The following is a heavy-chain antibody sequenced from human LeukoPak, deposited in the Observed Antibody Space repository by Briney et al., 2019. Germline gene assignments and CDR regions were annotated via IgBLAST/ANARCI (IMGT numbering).Heavy chain of an antibody. J-gene: IGHJ5*02. CDR1: GFTFSSYA. D-gene: IGHD6-13*01. CDR2: ISYDGSNK. CDR3: AREPAIAAAGTGWFDP. V-gene: IGHV3-30-3*01. Sequence: GGSLRLSCAAFGFTFSSYAMHWVRQAPGKGLEWVAVISYDGSNKYYADSVKGRFTISRDNSKNTLYLQMNSLRAEDTAVYYCAREPAIAAAGTGWFDPWGQGTLVTVSS.